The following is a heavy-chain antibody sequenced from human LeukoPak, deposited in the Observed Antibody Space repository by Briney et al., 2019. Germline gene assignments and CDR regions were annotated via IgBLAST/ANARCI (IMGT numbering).Heavy chain of an antibody. CDR1: GYTFTDYY. J-gene: IGHJ4*02. CDR2: INPNSDYT. D-gene: IGHD2-21*01. Sequence: ASVRVSCKASGYTFTDYYIHWVRQAPGQGLEWMEWINPNSDYTFYAQKFQGRVTLTRDTSISTVHPELTTLNSYETAFDYCSVAPGDYWGEGPLVSVPA. V-gene: IGHV1-2*02. CDR3: SVAPGDY.